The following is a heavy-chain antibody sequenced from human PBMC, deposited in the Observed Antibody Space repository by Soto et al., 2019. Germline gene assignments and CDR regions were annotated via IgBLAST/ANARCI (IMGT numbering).Heavy chain of an antibody. D-gene: IGHD2-15*01. CDR3: AREEVGGRSWGYCSGGSCFRSYYGMDV. Sequence: ASVKVSCKASGYTFTSYYMHWVRQAPGQGLEWMGIINPSGGSTSYAQKFQGRVTMTRDTSTSTVYMELSSLRSEDTAVYYCAREEVGGRSWGYCSGGSCFRSYYGMDVWGQGTTVTVSS. CDR1: GYTFTSYY. V-gene: IGHV1-46*01. J-gene: IGHJ6*02. CDR2: INPSGGST.